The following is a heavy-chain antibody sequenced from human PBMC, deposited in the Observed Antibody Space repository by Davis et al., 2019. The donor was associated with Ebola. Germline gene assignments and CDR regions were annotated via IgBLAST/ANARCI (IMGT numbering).Heavy chain of an antibody. Sequence: SVKVSCKASGGTFSSYAISWVRQAPGQGLEWMGRIIPILGIANYAQKFQGRVTITADKSTSTAYMELSSLRSEDTAVYYCARDRAVTNYFYNGMDVWGQGTTVTVSS. CDR1: GGTFSSYA. J-gene: IGHJ6*02. CDR2: IIPILGIA. D-gene: IGHD4-17*01. CDR3: ARDRAVTNYFYNGMDV. V-gene: IGHV1-69*04.